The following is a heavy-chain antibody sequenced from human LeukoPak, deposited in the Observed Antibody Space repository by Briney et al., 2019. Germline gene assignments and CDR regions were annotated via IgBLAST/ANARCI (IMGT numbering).Heavy chain of an antibody. V-gene: IGHV4-61*01. D-gene: IGHD2-15*01. J-gene: IGHJ1*01. CDR3: ARVEFLNCSGGSCYHEYFQH. CDR2: IYYSGST. Sequence: SETLSLTCTVSGGSVSSGSYYWSWIRQPPGKGLEWIGYIYYSGSTNYNPSLKSRVTVSVDTSKNQFSLKLSSVTAADTAVYYRARVEFLNCSGGSCYHEYFQHWGQGTLVTVSS. CDR1: GGSVSSGSYY.